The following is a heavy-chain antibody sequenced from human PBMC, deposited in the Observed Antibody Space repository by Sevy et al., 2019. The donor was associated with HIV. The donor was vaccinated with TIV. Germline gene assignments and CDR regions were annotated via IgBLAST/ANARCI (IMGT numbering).Heavy chain of an antibody. CDR1: GFTFSTYS. J-gene: IGHJ4*02. V-gene: IGHV3-7*01. D-gene: IGHD6-19*01. CDR3: VRVGYNSGWCKY. CDR2: INQDGSEN. Sequence: GGSLRLSCAASGFTFSTYSMSWVRQAPGKGLEWVANINQDGSENYYLDSVKGRFTISRDNAKNLLYLQMNSLRAEDTAVYYCVRVGYNSGWCKYWGQGTLVTVSS.